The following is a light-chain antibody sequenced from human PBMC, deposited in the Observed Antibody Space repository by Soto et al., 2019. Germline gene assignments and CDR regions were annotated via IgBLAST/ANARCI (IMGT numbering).Light chain of an antibody. Sequence: IVFTQTPGTLSLSPGERATLSCWSSQSVSSSYLAWYQQKPGQAPRLLTYGASSRATGIPDRFSGSGSGTDFTLTISRLEPEDFAVYYCQQYGSSPPATFGQGAKVDIK. CDR3: QQYGSSPPAT. CDR1: QSVSSSY. V-gene: IGKV3-20*01. J-gene: IGKJ1*01. CDR2: GAS.